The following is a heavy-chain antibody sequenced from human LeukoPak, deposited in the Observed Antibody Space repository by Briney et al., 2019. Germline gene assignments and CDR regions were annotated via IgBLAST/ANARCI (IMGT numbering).Heavy chain of an antibody. D-gene: IGHD3-10*01. CDR2: INHSGST. J-gene: IGHJ6*03. V-gene: IGHV4-34*01. CDR3: AREVGAARGNYYYMDV. CDR1: GGSFSGYY. Sequence: PSETLSLTCAVYGGSFSGYYWSWIRQPPGKGLEWIGEINHSGSTNYNPSLKSRVTISVDPSKNQFSLKLSSVTAADTAVYYCAREVGAARGNYYYMDVWGKGTTVTISS.